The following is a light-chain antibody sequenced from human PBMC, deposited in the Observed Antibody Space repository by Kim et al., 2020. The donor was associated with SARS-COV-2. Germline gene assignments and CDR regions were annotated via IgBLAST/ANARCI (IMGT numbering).Light chain of an antibody. J-gene: IGLJ3*02. CDR2: RNN. CDR1: SSNIGSNY. CDR3: AAWDDSLSGPV. V-gene: IGLV1-47*01. Sequence: GQRVTISWSGSSSNIGSNYVYWYQQLPGRAPKLLIYRNNQRPSGVPDRFSGSKSGTSASLAISGLRSEDEADFYCAAWDDSLSGPVFGGGTKLTVL.